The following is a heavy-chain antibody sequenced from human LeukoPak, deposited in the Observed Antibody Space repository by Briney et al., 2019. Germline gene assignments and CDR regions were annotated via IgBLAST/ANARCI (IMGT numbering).Heavy chain of an antibody. CDR3: ATKQWLAPPPDS. V-gene: IGHV3-74*01. CDR2: INTDGTVT. Sequence: GGSLRLSCAASGFTFSKYWMLWVRQAPGKGLESVSRINTDGTVTTYADSVKGRFTVSRDNADNTMFLQMNSVRDEDTAVYYCATKQWLAPPPDSWGQGTPVTVSS. J-gene: IGHJ4*02. CDR1: GFTFSKYW. D-gene: IGHD6-19*01.